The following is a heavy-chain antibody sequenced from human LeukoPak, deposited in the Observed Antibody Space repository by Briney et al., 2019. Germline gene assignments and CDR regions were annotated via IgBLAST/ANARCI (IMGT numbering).Heavy chain of an antibody. V-gene: IGHV3-30*18. CDR1: GFTFSSFG. D-gene: IGHD1-26*01. Sequence: QSGGSLRLSCAASGFTFSSFGMHWVRQAPGKGLEWVAVISYDGGNKYYADSVKGRLTISRDNSKNTLYLQMNSLRAEDTAVYYCAKVPSSGRYFFDYWGQGTLVTVSS. J-gene: IGHJ4*02. CDR2: ISYDGGNK. CDR3: AKVPSSGRYFFDY.